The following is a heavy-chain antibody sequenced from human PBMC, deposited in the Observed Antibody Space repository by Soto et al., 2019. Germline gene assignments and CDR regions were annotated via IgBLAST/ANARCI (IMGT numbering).Heavy chain of an antibody. J-gene: IGHJ6*02. D-gene: IGHD2-2*02. Sequence: PGGSLRLSCVGSGFTFSTYSINWVRQAPGKGLEWVSTISSRSDIYYADSVKGRFTISRDNAKNSVSLQMNSLRAEDTAVYYCAREYTAWPLAYGLDVWGQGTTVTVSS. CDR2: ISSRSDI. V-gene: IGHV3-21*01. CDR3: AREYTAWPLAYGLDV. CDR1: GFTFSTYS.